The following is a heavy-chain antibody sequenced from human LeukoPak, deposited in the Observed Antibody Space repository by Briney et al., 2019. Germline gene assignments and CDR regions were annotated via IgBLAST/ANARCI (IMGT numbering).Heavy chain of an antibody. CDR3: ARNLYSYGPFDY. Sequence: GGSLRLSCAASGFTFSSYSMNWVRQAPGKGLEWVSSISSSSSYIYYADSVKGRFTISRDNAKNSLYLQMNGLRAEDTAVYYCARNLYSYGPFDYWGQGTLVTVSS. CDR2: ISSSSSYI. V-gene: IGHV3-21*01. D-gene: IGHD5-18*01. CDR1: GFTFSSYS. J-gene: IGHJ4*02.